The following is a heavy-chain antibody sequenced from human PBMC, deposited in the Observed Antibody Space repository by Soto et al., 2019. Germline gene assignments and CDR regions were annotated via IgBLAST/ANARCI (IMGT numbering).Heavy chain of an antibody. V-gene: IGHV2-5*02. J-gene: IGHJ5*02. D-gene: IGHD2-15*01. CDR3: AHRRLRDCSGGSCYLPYNWFDP. CDR2: IYWDDDK. CDR1: GFSLSTSGVG. Sequence: SGPTLVNPTQTLTLTCTFSGFSLSTSGVGMGWIRQPPGKTLEFFALIYWDDDKRYSPSLKSRLTITKDTSKNQVVLTMTNMDPVDTATYYCAHRRLRDCSGGSCYLPYNWFDPWGQGTLVTVSS.